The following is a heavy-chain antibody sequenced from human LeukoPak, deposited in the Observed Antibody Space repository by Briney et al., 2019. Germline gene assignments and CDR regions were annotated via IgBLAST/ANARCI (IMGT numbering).Heavy chain of an antibody. Sequence: GGSLRLSCAASGFSFNTYGMHWVRQAPGKGLEWVAVIWFDGSNEYYVDSVKGRFTISRDNSQDTLYLQMNSLRAEDTAVYYCARNILPWSRGWYVTATFDIWGHGTLVTVSS. D-gene: IGHD6-19*01. V-gene: IGHV3-33*01. J-gene: IGHJ3*02. CDR3: ARNILPWSRGWYVTATFDI. CDR1: GFSFNTYG. CDR2: IWFDGSNE.